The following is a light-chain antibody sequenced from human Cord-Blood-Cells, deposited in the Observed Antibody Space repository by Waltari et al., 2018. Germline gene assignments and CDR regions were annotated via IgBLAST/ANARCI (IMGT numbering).Light chain of an antibody. CDR3: QQYNNWPFT. CDR1: QSVSSN. CDR2: GAS. J-gene: IGKJ3*01. Sequence: EIVMTLSPATLSVSPGERATLSCRASQSVSSNLAWYQQKPGQAPRLLIYGASTRATGIPARFIGSGSGTEFTLTISSLQSEDFAVYYCQQYNNWPFTFGPGTKVDIK. V-gene: IGKV3-15*01.